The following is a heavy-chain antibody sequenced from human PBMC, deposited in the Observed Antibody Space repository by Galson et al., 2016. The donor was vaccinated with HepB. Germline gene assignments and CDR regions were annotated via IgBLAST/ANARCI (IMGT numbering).Heavy chain of an antibody. Sequence: ISGDSVSSNSAAWNWIRQSPSRGLEWLGRTYYRSKWYNDYAVSVKSRVTINPDTSKNQFSLHLNSVTPEDTAVYYCARANGDFIYYYYYFMDVWGKGTTVTVSS. CDR1: GDSVSSNSAA. J-gene: IGHJ6*03. D-gene: IGHD4-17*01. V-gene: IGHV6-1*01. CDR2: TYYRSKWYN. CDR3: ARANGDFIYYYYYFMDV.